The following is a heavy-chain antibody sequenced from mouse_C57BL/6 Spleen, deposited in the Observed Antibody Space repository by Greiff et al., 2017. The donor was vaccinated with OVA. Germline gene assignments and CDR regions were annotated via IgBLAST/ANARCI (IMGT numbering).Heavy chain of an antibody. Sequence: VMLVESGAELARPGASVKLSCKASGYTFTSYGISWVKQRTGQGLEWIGEIYPRSGNTYYNEKFKGKATLTADKSSSTAYMELRSLTSEDSAVYFCARRDKGYFDVWGTGTTVTVSS. J-gene: IGHJ1*03. V-gene: IGHV1-81*01. CDR1: GYTFTSYG. CDR3: ARRDKGYFDV. CDR2: IYPRSGNT.